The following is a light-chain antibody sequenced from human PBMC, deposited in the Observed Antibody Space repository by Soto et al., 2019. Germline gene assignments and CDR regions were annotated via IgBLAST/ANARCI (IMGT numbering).Light chain of an antibody. CDR3: QQYNSWPPYT. J-gene: IGKJ2*01. Sequence: EIVMTQSPATLSVSPGERATLSCRASQNVGNNLAWYQQKPGQAPRLLIYGASTRAAGIPARFSGSGSGTDFTLTISSLQSADFAVYCCQQYNSWPPYTFGQGTKVEIK. CDR1: QNVGNN. CDR2: GAS. V-gene: IGKV3-15*01.